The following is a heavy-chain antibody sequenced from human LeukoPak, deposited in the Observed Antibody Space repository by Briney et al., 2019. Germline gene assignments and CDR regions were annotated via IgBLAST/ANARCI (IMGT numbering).Heavy chain of an antibody. Sequence: ASVKVSCKASGYTFTGYYMHWVRQAPGQGLEWMGWINPNSGGTNYAQKFEGRVSMTRDTSIGTAYMEMTRLAPDDTAVYYCARDRGPSADSGIYYQYYFHYWGQGTLVTVSS. CDR3: ARDRGPSADSGIYYQYYFHY. J-gene: IGHJ4*02. D-gene: IGHD3-10*01. V-gene: IGHV1-2*02. CDR2: INPNSGGT. CDR1: GYTFTGYY.